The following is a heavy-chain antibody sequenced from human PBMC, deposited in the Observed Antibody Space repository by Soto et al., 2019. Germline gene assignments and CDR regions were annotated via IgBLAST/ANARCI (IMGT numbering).Heavy chain of an antibody. D-gene: IGHD3-22*01. CDR2: ISGSGGST. J-gene: IGHJ4*02. V-gene: IGHV3-23*01. CDR1: GFTFISYA. CDR3: AKGRQIVVVVSAY. Sequence: VGSLRLSCASSGFTFISYAMILVRQAPGKGLEWVSAISGSGGSTYYADSVKGRFTISRDNSKNTLYLQMNSLRAEDTAVYYCAKGRQIVVVVSAYWGQGTLVTVSS.